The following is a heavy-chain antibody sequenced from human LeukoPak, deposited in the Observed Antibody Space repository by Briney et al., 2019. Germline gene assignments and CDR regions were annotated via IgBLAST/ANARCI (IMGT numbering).Heavy chain of an antibody. CDR3: ARGMTTGPDP. J-gene: IGHJ5*02. CDR2: IYYSGST. Sequence: SETLCLTCTVSGGSISSYSWSWIRQPPGKGLEWIGYIYYSGSTNYNPSLKSRLTISVDTSKNQFSLNLSSVTAADTAVYYCARGMTTGPDPWGQGTLVTVSS. D-gene: IGHD4-17*01. V-gene: IGHV4-59*08. CDR1: GGSISSYS.